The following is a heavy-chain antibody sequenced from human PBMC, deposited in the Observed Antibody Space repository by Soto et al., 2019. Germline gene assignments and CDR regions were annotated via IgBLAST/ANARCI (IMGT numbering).Heavy chain of an antibody. D-gene: IGHD3-3*01. CDR1: GFTFDDYA. CDR3: ARDLLHYDFWSGYSAYFYYGIDV. Sequence: GGSLRLSCAASGFTFDDYAMHWVRQGPGKGLEWVSYISDSGRTIYYADSVKGRFTVSRDDAQNSVYLQMDSLRAEDTAVYYCARDLLHYDFWSGYSAYFYYGIDVWGPGTTVTVSS. V-gene: IGHV3-48*03. CDR2: ISDSGRTI. J-gene: IGHJ6*02.